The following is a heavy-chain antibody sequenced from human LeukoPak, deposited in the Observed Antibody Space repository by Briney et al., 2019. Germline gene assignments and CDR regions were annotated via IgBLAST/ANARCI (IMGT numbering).Heavy chain of an antibody. CDR2: IYPGDSDT. Sequence: GESPQISCKGSGYSFTSYWIGWVRQMPGKGLEWMGIIYPGDSDTRYSPSFQGQVTISADKSISTAYLQWSSLKASDTAMYYRARLPYYDFWSGYPPLDYWGQGTLVTVSS. J-gene: IGHJ4*02. CDR1: GYSFTSYW. D-gene: IGHD3-3*01. V-gene: IGHV5-51*01. CDR3: ARLPYYDFWSGYPPLDY.